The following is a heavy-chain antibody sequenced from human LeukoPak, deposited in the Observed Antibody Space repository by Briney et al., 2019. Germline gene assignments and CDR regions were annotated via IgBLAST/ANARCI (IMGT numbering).Heavy chain of an antibody. CDR1: GFTFSSYS. D-gene: IGHD6-6*01. V-gene: IGHV3-21*01. CDR2: ISGSNSYI. J-gene: IGHJ4*02. CDR3: ASDSSSSGYFDY. Sequence: GGSLRLSCAASGFTFSSYSMNWVRQAPGKGLEWVSSISGSNSYIYYADSMKGRFTISRDNAKNSLYLQMNSLRAEDTAVYYCASDSSSSGYFDYWGQGTLVTVSS.